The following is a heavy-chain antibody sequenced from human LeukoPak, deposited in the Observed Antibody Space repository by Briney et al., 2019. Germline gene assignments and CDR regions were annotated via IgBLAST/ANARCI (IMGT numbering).Heavy chain of an antibody. J-gene: IGHJ4*02. V-gene: IGHV3-30*04. Sequence: GGSLRLSCAASGFTFSSYAMHWVRQAPGKGLEWVAVISYDGSNKYYADSVKGRFTISRDNSKNTLYLKMNSLRAEDTAVYYCARDCRPYYYDSSGYDYWGQGTLVTVSS. CDR1: GFTFSSYA. CDR2: ISYDGSNK. D-gene: IGHD3-22*01. CDR3: ARDCRPYYYDSSGYDY.